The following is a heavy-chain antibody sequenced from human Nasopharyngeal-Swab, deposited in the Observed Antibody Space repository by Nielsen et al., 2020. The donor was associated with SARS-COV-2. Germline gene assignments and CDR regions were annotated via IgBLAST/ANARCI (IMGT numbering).Heavy chain of an antibody. CDR3: AKEEVPNDY. Sequence: GVSLKISCAASGFTFNTYWMNWARQAPGMGLEWVANIKEDGSQKNYADSVKGRFTISRDNSKNTLHLQMNSLRADDTAVYYCAKEEVPNDYWGQGTLVTVSS. CDR2: IKEDGSQK. V-gene: IGHV3-7*03. J-gene: IGHJ4*02. CDR1: GFTFNTYW.